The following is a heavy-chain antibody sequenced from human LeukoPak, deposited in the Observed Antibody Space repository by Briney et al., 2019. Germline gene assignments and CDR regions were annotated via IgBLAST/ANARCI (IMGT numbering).Heavy chain of an antibody. V-gene: IGHV3-15*01. J-gene: IGHJ6*02. D-gene: IGHD5-18*01. CDR1: GFTFSNAW. Sequence: AGGSLRLSCAASGFTFSNAWMSWVRQAPGKGLEWVGRIKSKTDGGTTDYAAPVKGRFTISRDDSKNTLYLQMNSLKTEDTAVYYCTTSWIQLWYYYGMDVWGQGTTVTVSS. CDR2: IKSKTDGGTT. CDR3: TTSWIQLWYYYGMDV.